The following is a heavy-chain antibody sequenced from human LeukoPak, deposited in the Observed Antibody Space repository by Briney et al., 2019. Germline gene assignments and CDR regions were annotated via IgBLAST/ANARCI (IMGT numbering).Heavy chain of an antibody. CDR3: AKLGYCSGGSCYPTDY. CDR1: GGSISSSSYY. D-gene: IGHD2-15*01. CDR2: IYYSGST. V-gene: IGHV4-39*01. Sequence: SETLSLTCTVSGGSISSSSYYWGWIRQPPGKGLEWIGSIYYSGSTYYNPSLKSRVTISVDTSKNQFSLKLSSVTAADTAVYYCAKLGYCSGGSCYPTDYWGQGTRVTVSS. J-gene: IGHJ4*02.